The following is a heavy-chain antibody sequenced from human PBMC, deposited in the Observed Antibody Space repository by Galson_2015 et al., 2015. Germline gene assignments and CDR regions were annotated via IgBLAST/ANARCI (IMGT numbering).Heavy chain of an antibody. V-gene: IGHV1-69*01. Sequence: SCKASGGTFSSYALSWVRQAPGQGLEWMGGIIPIFGTANYAQKFQGRVTITADESTSTAYMELSSLRSEDTAVYYCARHSGYSSSWYGEAGWFDPWGQGTLVTVSS. CDR1: GGTFSSYA. J-gene: IGHJ5*02. CDR3: ARHSGYSSSWYGEAGWFDP. CDR2: IIPIFGTA. D-gene: IGHD6-13*01.